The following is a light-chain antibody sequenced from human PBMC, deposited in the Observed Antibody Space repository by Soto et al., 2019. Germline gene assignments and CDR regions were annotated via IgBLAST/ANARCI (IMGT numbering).Light chain of an antibody. CDR3: HQYDTIVQT. Sequence: EIVLTQSPGTLSLSPGEIATLSCRASQSVRNSLLAWYQQKPGQPPRLLIYDASTRATATPERFSGSGSGTDFTLTISRLEPEDFAVYYCHQYDTIVQTFGPGTKVDIK. V-gene: IGKV3-20*01. J-gene: IGKJ3*01. CDR1: QSVRNSL. CDR2: DAS.